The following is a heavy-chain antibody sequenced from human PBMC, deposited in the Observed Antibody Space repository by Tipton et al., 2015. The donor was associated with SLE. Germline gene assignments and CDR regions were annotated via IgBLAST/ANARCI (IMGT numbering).Heavy chain of an antibody. J-gene: IGHJ3*02. CDR3: ARGPRASIAARKAFDI. CDR1: GGSFSGYY. CDR2: INHSGST. Sequence: TLSLTCAVYGGSFSGYYWSWIRQPPGKGLGWIGEINHSGSTNYNPSLKSRVTISVDTSKNQFSLKLSSVTAADTAVYYCARGPRASIAARKAFDIWGQGTMVTVSS. V-gene: IGHV4-34*01. D-gene: IGHD6-6*01.